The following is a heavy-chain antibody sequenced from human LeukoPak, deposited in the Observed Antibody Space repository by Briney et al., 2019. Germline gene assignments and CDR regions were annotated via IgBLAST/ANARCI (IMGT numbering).Heavy chain of an antibody. CDR3: ASTASRIAAAGLLEFDY. D-gene: IGHD6-13*01. Sequence: NSSGTLPLTCTVSGDSISNYSWSWIRQPPGKGLEWIGYIYHSGSTYYNPSLKSRVTITVDRSKNQFSLKLSSVTAADTAVYYCASTASRIAAAGLLEFDYWGQGTLVTVTS. CDR2: IYHSGST. V-gene: IGHV4-30-2*01. CDR1: GDSISNYS. J-gene: IGHJ4*02.